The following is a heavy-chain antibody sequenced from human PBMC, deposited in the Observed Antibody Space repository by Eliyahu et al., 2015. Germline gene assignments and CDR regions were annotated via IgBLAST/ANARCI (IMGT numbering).Heavy chain of an antibody. D-gene: IGHD2-15*01. Sequence: EVQLVQSGAEVKKPGESLKISCEGSGYSFTSYWIGXVRQMPGKGLEWMGIIXPGDSETRYSPSLQGQVTISADKSISTAYLQWSSLRASDSAMYYCARVSGGSFPFQHWGQGTLVTVSS. V-gene: IGHV5-51*01. CDR1: GYSFTSYW. J-gene: IGHJ1*01. CDR3: ARVSGGSFPFQH. CDR2: IXPGDSET.